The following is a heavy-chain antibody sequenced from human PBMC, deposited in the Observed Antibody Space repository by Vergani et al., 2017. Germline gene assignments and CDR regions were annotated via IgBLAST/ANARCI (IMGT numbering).Heavy chain of an antibody. V-gene: IGHV3-48*03. J-gene: IGHJ3*02. Sequence: EVQLVESGGGLVQPGGSLRLSCAASGFTFSSYEMNWVRPAPGTGLEWVSYISSSGSTIYYADSVKGRVTISRDNAKNSLYLQMNSLRAEDTAVYYCARDRLLSGYYHAFDIWGQGTMVTVSS. CDR1: GFTFSSYE. D-gene: IGHD3-22*01. CDR2: ISSSGSTI. CDR3: ARDRLLSGYYHAFDI.